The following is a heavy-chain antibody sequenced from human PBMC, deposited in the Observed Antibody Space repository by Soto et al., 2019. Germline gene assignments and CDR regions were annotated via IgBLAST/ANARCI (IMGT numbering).Heavy chain of an antibody. CDR1: GGSISSSSYY. CDR2: IYYSGST. Sequence: LSLTCTVSGGSISSSSYYWGWIRQPPGKGLEWIGSIYYSGSTYYNPSLRSRVTISEDTSKNQFSLKLLSVTTADTAVYFCAAGEASSRNLAPYYLDFWGQGTLVTVSS. J-gene: IGHJ4*02. CDR3: AAGEASSRNLAPYYLDF. V-gene: IGHV4-39*07. D-gene: IGHD6-13*01.